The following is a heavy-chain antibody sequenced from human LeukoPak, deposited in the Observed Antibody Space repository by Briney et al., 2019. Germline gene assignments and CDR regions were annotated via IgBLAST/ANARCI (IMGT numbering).Heavy chain of an antibody. CDR3: AKVQLGIGVDY. CDR1: GITIPNYA. J-gene: IGHJ4*02. D-gene: IGHD7-27*01. CDR2: IRGSGGST. Sequence: GGSLRLSCAASGITIPNYAINWVRQAPGKGLEWVSAIRGSGGSTYYVDSVKGRFTISRDSSENTVYLQMNSLRAEDTAVYYCAKVQLGIGVDYWGQGTLVTVSS. V-gene: IGHV3-23*01.